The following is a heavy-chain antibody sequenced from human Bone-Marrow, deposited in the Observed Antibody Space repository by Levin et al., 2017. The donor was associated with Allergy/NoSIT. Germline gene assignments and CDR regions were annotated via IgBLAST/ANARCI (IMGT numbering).Heavy chain of an antibody. J-gene: IGHJ6*03. V-gene: IGHV5-10-1*01. CDR1: GYTLTTNW. CDR3: ARQIYASSTRYYFYYMDV. CDR2: IDPSDSYT. Sequence: GESLKISCQASGYTLTTNWVTWVRQTPGKGLEWMGRIDPSDSYTDYSPSFQGRVTFSVDKSRNTAYLRWRSLEASDTAIYYCARQIYASSTRYYFYYMDVWGEGTTVTVSS. D-gene: IGHD2-2*01.